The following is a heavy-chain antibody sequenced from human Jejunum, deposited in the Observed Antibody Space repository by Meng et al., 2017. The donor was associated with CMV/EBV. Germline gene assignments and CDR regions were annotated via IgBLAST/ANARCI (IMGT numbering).Heavy chain of an antibody. CDR3: AKDTVPDSRFNLDH. CDR2: IYGGGSTK. J-gene: IGHJ4*02. D-gene: IGHD2-21*02. CDR1: GFVFSGYS. Sequence: SGFVFSGYSMNWVRLAPGKGLEWVSIIYGGGSTKIYADSVKGRFTISRDDSKNMLYLQMDSLRVEDTALYFCAKDTVPDSRFNLDHWGRGTLVTVSS. V-gene: IGHV3-23*03.